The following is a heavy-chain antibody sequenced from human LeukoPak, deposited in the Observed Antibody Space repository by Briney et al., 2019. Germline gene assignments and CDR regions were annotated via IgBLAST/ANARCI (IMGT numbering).Heavy chain of an antibody. J-gene: IGHJ5*02. CDR3: ARDRALNWFDP. V-gene: IGHV3-7*01. CDR2: IKQDGSEK. D-gene: IGHD3-10*01. CDR1: GFTFSSYW. Sequence: GGSLRLSCAAPGFTFSSYWMSWVRQAPGKGLEWVANIKQDGSEKYYVDSVKGRFTISRDNAKNSLYLQMNSLRAEDTAVYYCARDRALNWFDPWGQGTLVTVSS.